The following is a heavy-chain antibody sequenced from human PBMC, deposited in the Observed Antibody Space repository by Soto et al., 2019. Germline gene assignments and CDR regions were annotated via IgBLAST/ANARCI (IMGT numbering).Heavy chain of an antibody. V-gene: IGHV3-7*01. J-gene: IGHJ4*02. CDR1: GFTFSSYW. Sequence: GGSLRLSCAASGFTFSSYWMSWVRQAPGKGLEWVANIKQDGSEKYYVDSVKGRFTISRDNANNSLYLQMNSLRAEDTAVYYCARVGLRLGELSLYYFDYWGQGTLVTVSS. CDR2: IKQDGSEK. CDR3: ARVGLRLGELSLYYFDY. D-gene: IGHD3-16*02.